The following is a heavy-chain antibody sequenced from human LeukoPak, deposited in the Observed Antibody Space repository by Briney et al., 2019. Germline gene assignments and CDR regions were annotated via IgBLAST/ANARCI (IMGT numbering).Heavy chain of an antibody. D-gene: IGHD3-22*01. CDR3: ARAHYYDSSGLDF. J-gene: IGHJ4*02. V-gene: IGHV3-9*01. CDR1: GFTFDDYA. CDR2: ISWNSDSI. Sequence: PGGSLRLSCAASGFTFDDYAMHWVRQAPGKGLEWVSGISWNSDSIAYADSLKGRFTISRDNAKNSLYLQMNSLRAEDTAVYYCARAHYYDSSGLDFWGQGTLVTVSS.